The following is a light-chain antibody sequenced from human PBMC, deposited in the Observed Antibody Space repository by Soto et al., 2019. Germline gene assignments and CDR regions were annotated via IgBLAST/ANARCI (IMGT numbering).Light chain of an antibody. CDR1: QSISSW. Sequence: EIQVTQSHSTLSASVGDRVTITCRASQSISSWLAWYQQKPGKAPKLLIYDASSLESGVPSRFSGSGSGTEFTLTIRSLQPDDFATYSCQQYNSYSPATFGQGTKVDIK. CDR3: QQYNSYSPAT. J-gene: IGKJ1*01. V-gene: IGKV1-5*01. CDR2: DAS.